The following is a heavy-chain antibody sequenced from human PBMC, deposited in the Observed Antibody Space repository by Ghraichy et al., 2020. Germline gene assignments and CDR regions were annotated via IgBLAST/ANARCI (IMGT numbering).Heavy chain of an antibody. CDR1: GFTFSSYS. CDR3: ARQFSGYDYFDY. Sequence: GGSLRLSCAASGFTFSSYSMNWVRQAPGKGLEWVSYISSSSSNIYNADSVKGRFTISRDNAKNSLYLQMNSLRAEDTAVYYCARQFSGYDYFDYWGQGTLVTVSS. CDR2: ISSSSSNI. D-gene: IGHD5-12*01. V-gene: IGHV3-21*01. J-gene: IGHJ4*02.